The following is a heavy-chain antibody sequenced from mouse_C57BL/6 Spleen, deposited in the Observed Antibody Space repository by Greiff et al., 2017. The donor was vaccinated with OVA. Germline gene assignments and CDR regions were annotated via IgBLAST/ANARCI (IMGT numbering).Heavy chain of an antibody. D-gene: IGHD1-1*01. J-gene: IGHJ4*01. CDR1: GYSFTGYF. V-gene: IGHV1-37*01. CDR3: ARADYCGSSYEGNYAMDY. CDR2: INPYNGDT. Sequence: EVQLQQSGPELVKPGASVKISCKASGYSFTGYFMNWVKQSHGKSLEWIGRINPYNGDTFYNQKFKGKATLTVDKSSSTAHMELLSLTSEDFAVYYCARADYCGSSYEGNYAMDYWGQGTSVTVSS.